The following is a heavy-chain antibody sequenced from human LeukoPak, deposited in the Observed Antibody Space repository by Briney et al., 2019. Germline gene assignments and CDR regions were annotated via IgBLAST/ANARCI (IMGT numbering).Heavy chain of an antibody. CDR1: GGSFSGYY. CDR2: INHSGST. V-gene: IGHV4-34*01. J-gene: IGHJ4*02. Sequence: PSETLSLTCAVYGGSFSGYYWSWIRQPPGKGLEWIGEINHSGSTNYNPSLKSRVTISVDTSKNQFSLKLSSVTAADTAVYYCARSQATVDYWGQGTPVTVSS. CDR3: ARSQATVDY.